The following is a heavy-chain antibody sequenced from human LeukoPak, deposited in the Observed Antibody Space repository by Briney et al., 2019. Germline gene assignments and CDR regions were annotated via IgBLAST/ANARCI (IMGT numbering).Heavy chain of an antibody. J-gene: IGHJ6*04. CDR3: ARDRGVRYFDWLSPAYGMDV. D-gene: IGHD3-9*01. CDR1: GYTFTSYG. V-gene: IGHV1-18*04. Sequence: ASVKVSCKASGYTFTSYGISWVRPTPEQGLERMAWICVYNGKTNYAQKLQGGVTMTTDTSTSTAYMELRSLRSDDTAVYYCARDRGVRYFDWLSPAYGMDVWGKGATVTVSS. CDR2: ICVYNGKT.